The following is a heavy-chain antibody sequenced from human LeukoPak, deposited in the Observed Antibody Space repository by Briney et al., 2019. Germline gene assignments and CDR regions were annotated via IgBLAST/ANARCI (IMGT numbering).Heavy chain of an antibody. CDR3: AKSDIVVVVAAIPYFDY. J-gene: IGHJ4*02. CDR1: GFTFSSYG. D-gene: IGHD2-15*01. CDR2: ISGSGGST. Sequence: GGSLRLSCAASGFTFSSYGMQWVRQAPGKGLEWVSAISGSGGSTYYADSVKGRFTISRDNSKNTLYLQMNSLRAEDTAVYYCAKSDIVVVVAAIPYFDYWGQGTLVTVSS. V-gene: IGHV3-23*01.